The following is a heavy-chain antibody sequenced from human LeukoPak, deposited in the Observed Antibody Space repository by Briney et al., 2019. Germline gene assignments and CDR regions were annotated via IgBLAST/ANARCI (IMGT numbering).Heavy chain of an antibody. Sequence: GGSLRLSCAASGFTFSSYAMNWVRQAPGKGLEWVSSISHRGSISYADSVKGRFTISRDNSKNTLYLQMNSLRAEDTAVYYCAKDPLGYATYYDFWSGHDAFDIWGQGTMVTVSS. CDR3: AKDPLGYATYYDFWSGHDAFDI. V-gene: IGHV3-23*01. D-gene: IGHD3-3*01. J-gene: IGHJ3*02. CDR1: GFTFSSYA. CDR2: ISHRGSI.